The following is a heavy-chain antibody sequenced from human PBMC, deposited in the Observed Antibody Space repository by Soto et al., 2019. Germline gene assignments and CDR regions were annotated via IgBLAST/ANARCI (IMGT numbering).Heavy chain of an antibody. CDR3: ARELKSSSWYYYYYGMDV. D-gene: IGHD6-6*01. V-gene: IGHV6-1*01. CDR1: GDSVSSNSAA. CDR2: TYYRSKWYN. J-gene: IGHJ6*02. Sequence: SQTLSLTCAISGDSVSSNSAAWNWIRQSPSRGLEWLGRTYYRSKWYNDYAVSVKSRITINPDTSKNQFSLQLNSVTPEDTAVYYCARELKSSSWYYYYYGMDVWGQGTTVTVSS.